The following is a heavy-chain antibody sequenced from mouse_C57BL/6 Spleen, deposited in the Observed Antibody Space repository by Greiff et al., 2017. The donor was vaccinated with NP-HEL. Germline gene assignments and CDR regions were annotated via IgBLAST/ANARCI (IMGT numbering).Heavy chain of an antibody. CDR1: GYTFTSYW. D-gene: IGHD2-1*01. V-gene: IGHV1-61*01. CDR2: IYPSDSET. Sequence: QVQLQQPGAELVRPGSSVKLSCKASGYTFTSYWMDWVKQRPGQGLEWIGNIYPSDSETHYNQKFKDKATLTVDKSSSTAYMQLSSLTSEDSAVYYCARRGGNYVFDYWGQGTTLTVSS. CDR3: ARRGGNYVFDY. J-gene: IGHJ2*01.